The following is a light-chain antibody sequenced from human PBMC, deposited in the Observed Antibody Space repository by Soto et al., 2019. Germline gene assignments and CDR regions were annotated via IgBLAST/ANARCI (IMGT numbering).Light chain of an antibody. J-gene: IGKJ1*01. CDR1: QSISNH. CDR3: QQSYTSPPT. Sequence: DIQMTQSPSSLSASVEDRVIITCRASQSISNHLNWYQQKPGKAPKLLIFAASSLQSGVPSRFSGSRPGPDFTLTITSLHPEAFAPSYCQQSYTSPPTFGQGTKVDI. V-gene: IGKV1-39*01. CDR2: AAS.